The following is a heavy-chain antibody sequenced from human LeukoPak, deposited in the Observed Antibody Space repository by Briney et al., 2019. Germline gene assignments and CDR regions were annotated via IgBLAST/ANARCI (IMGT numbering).Heavy chain of an antibody. CDR3: AREEAGTYGFQY. D-gene: IGHD3-10*01. CDR1: GDSVSSNSGA. CDR2: AYCRSQWYN. J-gene: IGHJ4*02. Sequence: SQTLSLTCAIFGDSVSSNSGAWNWIRQSPSRGLEWLGRAYCRSQWYNDYGFSVKGRIAINADTSKNHFSLQLNSVTPEDTAVYYCAREEAGTYGFQYWGQGTQVIVSS. V-gene: IGHV6-1*01.